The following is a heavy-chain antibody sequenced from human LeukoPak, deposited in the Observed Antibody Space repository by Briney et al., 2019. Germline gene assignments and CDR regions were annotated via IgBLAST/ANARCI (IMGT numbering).Heavy chain of an antibody. V-gene: IGHV4-4*07. J-gene: IGHJ4*02. CDR3: ARLQVGPTTHFNY. CDR1: GGSISSYY. CDR2: IYTSGS. Sequence: SETLSLTCTVSGGSISSYYWGWIRQPAGKGLEWIGRIYTSGSNYNPSLKNRVTMSVDTSKNQFSLKLSSVTAADTAVYYCARLQVGPTTHFNYWGQGTLVTVSS. D-gene: IGHD1-26*01.